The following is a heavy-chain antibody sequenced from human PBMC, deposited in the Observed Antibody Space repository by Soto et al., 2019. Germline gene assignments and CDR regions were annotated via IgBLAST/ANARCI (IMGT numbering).Heavy chain of an antibody. D-gene: IGHD3-10*01. Sequence: LSLTCTVSGGSISSYYWSWIRQPPGKGLEWIGYIYYSGSTNYNPSLKSRVTISVDTSKNQFSLKLSSVTAADTAVYYCARVSRTRSGSYSYYYYGMDVWGQGTTVTVS. J-gene: IGHJ6*02. CDR1: GGSISSYY. V-gene: IGHV4-59*01. CDR3: ARVSRTRSGSYSYYYYGMDV. CDR2: IYYSGST.